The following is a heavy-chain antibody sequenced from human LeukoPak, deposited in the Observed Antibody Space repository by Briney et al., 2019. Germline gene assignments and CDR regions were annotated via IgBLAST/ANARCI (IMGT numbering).Heavy chain of an antibody. D-gene: IGHD3-10*01. CDR3: ARVEGLLWFGELLYYFDY. CDR2: IKQDGSEK. J-gene: IGHJ4*02. V-gene: IGHV3-7*03. Sequence: GGSLRLSCAASGFTFSSYSMSWVRQAPGKGLEWVANIKQDGSEKYYVDSVKGRFTISRDNAKNSLYLQMNSLRAEDTAVYYCARVEGLLWFGELLYYFDYWGQGTLVTVSS. CDR1: GFTFSSYS.